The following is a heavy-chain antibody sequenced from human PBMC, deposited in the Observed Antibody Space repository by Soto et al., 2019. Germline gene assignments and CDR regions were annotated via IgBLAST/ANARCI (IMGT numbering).Heavy chain of an antibody. CDR2: LSYTGST. CDR1: GGPVRDAYSY. J-gene: IGHJ3*02. V-gene: IGHV4-30-4*01. D-gene: IGHD2-8*02. Sequence: SETLSLTFTVSGGPVRDAYSYWTWIRQPPGKGLEWMGYLSYTGSTYYNPSLRNRATISVYESSNHLSLRLSSVTAADTAVYYCARELDGGVFDIRARGTLVTVSS. CDR3: ARELDGGVFDI.